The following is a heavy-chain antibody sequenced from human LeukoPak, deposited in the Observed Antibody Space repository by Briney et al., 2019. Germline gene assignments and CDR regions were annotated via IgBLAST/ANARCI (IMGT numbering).Heavy chain of an antibody. CDR2: INPNSGGT. CDR1: GYTFTGYY. CDR3: ARVVPRSEGYSGYDWQLDLSGYYFDY. J-gene: IGHJ4*02. Sequence: GASVKVSCKASGYTFTGYYMHWVRQAPGQGLEWMGWINPNSGGTNYAQKFQGRVTMTRDASISTAYMELSRLRSDDTAVYYCARVVPRSEGYSGYDWQLDLSGYYFDYWGQGTLVTVSS. V-gene: IGHV1-2*02. D-gene: IGHD5-12*01.